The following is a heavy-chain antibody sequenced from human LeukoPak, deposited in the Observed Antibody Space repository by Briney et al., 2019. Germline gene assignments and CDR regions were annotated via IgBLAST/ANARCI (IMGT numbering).Heavy chain of an antibody. Sequence: GGSLRLSCAASGFTSSSYDMHWVRQATGKGLEWVSAIGTAGDTYYPGSVKGRFTISRENAKNSLYLQMNSLRAGDTAVYYCARVGSSSWSFDYWGQGTLVTVSS. J-gene: IGHJ4*02. D-gene: IGHD6-13*01. V-gene: IGHV3-13*01. CDR2: IGTAGDT. CDR3: ARVGSSSWSFDY. CDR1: GFTSSSYD.